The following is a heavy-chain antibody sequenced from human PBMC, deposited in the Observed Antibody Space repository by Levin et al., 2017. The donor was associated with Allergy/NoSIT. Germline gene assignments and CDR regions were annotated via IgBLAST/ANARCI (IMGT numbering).Heavy chain of an antibody. CDR2: INTNRGKS. Sequence: PGGSLRLSCKASGYTITSYAINWVRQAPGQGPEWMGWINTNRGKSYYAQGFTGRFVFSLDTSVSTANLQINSLKPDDTAVYYCASDIAVAGSKAMDVWGQGTTVTVSS. J-gene: IGHJ6*02. D-gene: IGHD6-19*01. CDR1: GYTITSYA. CDR3: ASDIAVAGSKAMDV. V-gene: IGHV7-4-1*02.